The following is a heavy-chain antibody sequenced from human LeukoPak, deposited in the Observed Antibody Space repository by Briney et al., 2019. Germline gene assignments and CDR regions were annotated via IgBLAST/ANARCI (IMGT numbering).Heavy chain of an antibody. Sequence: GGSLRLSCAASGFTFSSYSMNWVRQAPGKGLEWVSSISSSSSYIYYADSVKGRFTISRDNAKNSLYLQMNSLRAEDTAVYYCARDSQYYYDSSGYYWIPFYFDYWGQGTLVTVSS. CDR2: ISSSSSYI. D-gene: IGHD3-22*01. CDR3: ARDSQYYYDSSGYYWIPFYFDY. J-gene: IGHJ4*02. V-gene: IGHV3-21*01. CDR1: GFTFSSYS.